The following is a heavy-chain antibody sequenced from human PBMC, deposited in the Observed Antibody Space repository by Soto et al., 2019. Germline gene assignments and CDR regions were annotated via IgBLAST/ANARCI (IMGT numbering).Heavy chain of an antibody. J-gene: IGHJ6*02. CDR3: ARHDGISPRCYYYYYYGMDV. Sequence: QVQLVQSGAEVKKPGSSVKVSCKASGGTFSSYAISWVRQAPGQGLEWMGGIIPIFGTANYAQKFQGRVTITADESKSTAYMELSSLRSEDTAVYYCARHDGISPRCYYYYYYGMDVWGQGTTVTVSS. CDR1: GGTFSSYA. D-gene: IGHD2-2*01. V-gene: IGHV1-69*12. CDR2: IIPIFGTA.